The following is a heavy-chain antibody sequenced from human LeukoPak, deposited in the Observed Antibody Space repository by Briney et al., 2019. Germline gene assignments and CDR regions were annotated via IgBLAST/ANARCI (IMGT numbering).Heavy chain of an antibody. D-gene: IGHD1-26*01. J-gene: IGHJ4*02. Sequence: TGGSLRLSCAASGFTFSSYGMHWVRQAPGKGLEWVAVISYDGSNKYYADSVKGRFTISRDNSKNTLYLQMNSLRAEDTAVYYCAKDHRYSGSHGYFDYWGQGTLVTVSS. CDR3: AKDHRYSGSHGYFDY. CDR2: ISYDGSNK. CDR1: GFTFSSYG. V-gene: IGHV3-30*18.